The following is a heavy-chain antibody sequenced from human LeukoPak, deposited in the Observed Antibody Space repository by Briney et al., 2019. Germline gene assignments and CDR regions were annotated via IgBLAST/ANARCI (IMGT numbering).Heavy chain of an antibody. CDR2: TSSSDAGT. CDR3: AKAPVTSCRGAYCYPFDS. V-gene: IGHV3-23*01. D-gene: IGHD2-21*01. CDR1: GFTLSTYT. Sequence: GGSLRLSCAASGFTLSTYTMSWVRQTPGKGLEWVAATSSSDAGTYHADSVRGRFTISRDNSKNTLYLQMNSLRAEDAAVYFCAKAPVTSCRGAYCYPFDSWGQGTLVTVSS. J-gene: IGHJ4*02.